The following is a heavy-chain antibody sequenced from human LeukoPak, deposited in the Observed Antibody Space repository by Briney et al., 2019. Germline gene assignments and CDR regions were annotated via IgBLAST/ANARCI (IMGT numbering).Heavy chain of an antibody. Sequence: PGGSLRLSCAASGFTFSNYMMHWVRQAPGKGLVWVSRIKSDGITITYADSVKGRFTISRDNAKNTLYLQMKSLRAEDTAVYYCAREYSSSSGRAFDIWGQGTMVTVSS. CDR1: GFTFSNYM. CDR3: AREYSSSSGRAFDI. D-gene: IGHD6-6*01. V-gene: IGHV3-74*01. J-gene: IGHJ3*02. CDR2: IKSDGITI.